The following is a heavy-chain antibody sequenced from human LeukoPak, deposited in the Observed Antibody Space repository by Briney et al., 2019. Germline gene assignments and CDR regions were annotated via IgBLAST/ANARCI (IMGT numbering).Heavy chain of an antibody. D-gene: IGHD1-26*01. CDR1: GFTFSNYG. V-gene: IGHV3-30*18. Sequence: GGSLRLSCEASGFTFSNYGMHWVRQAPGKGLEWMAVMSNDGSNKYYADSVKGRFTISRDISKNTLYLQMNSLRAEDTAVYYCAKGIGGSYNWDYFDYWGQGTLVTVSS. J-gene: IGHJ4*02. CDR2: MSNDGSNK. CDR3: AKGIGGSYNWDYFDY.